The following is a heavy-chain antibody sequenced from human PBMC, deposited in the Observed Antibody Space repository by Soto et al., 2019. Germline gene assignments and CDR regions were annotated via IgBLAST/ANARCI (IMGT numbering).Heavy chain of an antibody. J-gene: IGHJ6*02. Sequence: EVQLVESGGGLVQPGRSLRLSCAASGFTFDDYAMHWVRQAPGKGLEWVSGISWNSGNMDYVDSVKGRFTISRDNAKNFLYLQMNSLRAEDTALYFCAKDSGRYDIYAMDVWGQGTTVTVSS. CDR2: ISWNSGNM. CDR3: AKDSGRYDIYAMDV. D-gene: IGHD3-9*01. V-gene: IGHV3-9*01. CDR1: GFTFDDYA.